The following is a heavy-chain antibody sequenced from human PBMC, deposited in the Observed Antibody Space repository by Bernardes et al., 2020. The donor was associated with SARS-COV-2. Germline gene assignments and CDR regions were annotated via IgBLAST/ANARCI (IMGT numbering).Heavy chain of an antibody. D-gene: IGHD3-22*01. J-gene: IGHJ5*02. V-gene: IGHV4-31*03. CDR1: GGSISSGGYY. CDR2: IAYNENT. CDR3: ARNSNYYDSSGYYHNWFDP. Sequence: SETLSLTRTVSGGSISSGGYYWSWIRQHPGKGLEWIGYIAYNENTYYNPSLKSRVTISVGTSQSQFSLSLRSVTAADTAVYYCARNSNYYDSSGYYHNWFDPWGQGTLVTVSS.